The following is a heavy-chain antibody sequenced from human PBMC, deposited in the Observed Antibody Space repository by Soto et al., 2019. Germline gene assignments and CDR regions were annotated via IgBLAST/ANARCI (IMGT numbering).Heavy chain of an antibody. V-gene: IGHV1-18*01. J-gene: IGHJ4*02. CDR3: ARDPMTGYLQFDY. CDR1: GYTFTNSG. D-gene: IGHD3-9*01. Sequence: QIQLVQAGAEVKKPGASVKVSCRASGYTFTNSGISWVRQAPGQGLEWMGWINTYNGNTHYTQKLQGRVTMTTDTSTRTASMELRSLRSDDTAVYYCARDPMTGYLQFDYWGQGTLVTVSS. CDR2: INTYNGNT.